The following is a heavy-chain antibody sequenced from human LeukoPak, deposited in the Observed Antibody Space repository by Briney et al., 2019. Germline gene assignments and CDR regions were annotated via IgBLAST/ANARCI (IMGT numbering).Heavy chain of an antibody. Sequence: SVKVSCKASGGTFSSYTISWVRQAPGQGLEWMGRIIPILGIANYAQKFQGRVTITADKSTSTAYLELSSLRSEDTAVYYCARGHYDFWSGYYDHMDVGGKGTTGTVSS. D-gene: IGHD3-3*01. CDR3: ARGHYDFWSGYYDHMDV. V-gene: IGHV1-69*02. J-gene: IGHJ6*03. CDR2: IIPILGIA. CDR1: GGTFSSYT.